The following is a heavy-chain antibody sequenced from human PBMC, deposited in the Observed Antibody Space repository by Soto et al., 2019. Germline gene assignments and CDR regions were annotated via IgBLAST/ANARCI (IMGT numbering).Heavy chain of an antibody. Sequence: ASVKVSCKASGYTFTGYYMHWVRQAPGQGLEWMGWINPNSGGTNYAQKFQGRVTMTRDTSISTAYMELSRLRSDDTAVYYCARALLGRGCTNGVCYSAGYWRQGNLVTV. J-gene: IGHJ4*02. CDR3: ARALLGRGCTNGVCYSAGY. CDR1: GYTFTGYY. CDR2: INPNSGGT. V-gene: IGHV1-2*02. D-gene: IGHD2-8*01.